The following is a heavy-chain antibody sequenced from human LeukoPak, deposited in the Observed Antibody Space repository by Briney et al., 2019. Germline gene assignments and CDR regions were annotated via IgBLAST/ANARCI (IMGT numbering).Heavy chain of an antibody. Sequence: PGGSLRLSCAASGFTFHGYVRHWVRQPPGKGLEWVSLISGDGGRTYYADSVKGRFTISRDNSKNSLYLQMNSLRPEDTALYYCTKGPDMFTRELDYWGQGTLVTVSS. J-gene: IGHJ4*02. D-gene: IGHD1-1*01. V-gene: IGHV3-43*02. CDR1: GFTFHGYV. CDR3: TKGPDMFTRELDY. CDR2: ISGDGGRT.